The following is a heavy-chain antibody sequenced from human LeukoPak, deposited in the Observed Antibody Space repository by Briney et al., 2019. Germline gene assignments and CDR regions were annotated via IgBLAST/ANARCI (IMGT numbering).Heavy chain of an antibody. CDR1: GYSFTSYW. D-gene: IGHD3-22*01. CDR2: IDPSDSYT. J-gene: IGHJ4*02. Sequence: GESLKISCKGSGYSFTSYWISWVRQMPGKGLEWMGRIDPSDSYTNYSPSFQGHVTISADKSISTAYLQWSSLKASDTAMYYCARRQGSKTLVVNPFDYWGQGTLVTVSS. CDR3: ARRQGSKTLVVNPFDY. V-gene: IGHV5-10-1*01.